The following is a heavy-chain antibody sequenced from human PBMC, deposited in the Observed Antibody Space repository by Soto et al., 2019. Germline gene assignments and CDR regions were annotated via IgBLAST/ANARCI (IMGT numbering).Heavy chain of an antibody. CDR3: ARDYYDSSGYLAFLDY. CDR1: GFTFSSYS. D-gene: IGHD3-22*01. CDR2: ISSSSSYI. J-gene: IGHJ4*02. V-gene: IGHV3-21*01. Sequence: GGSLRLSCAASGFTFSSYSMNWVRQAPGKGLEWVSSISSSSSYIYYADSVKGRFTISRDNAKNSLYLQMNSLRAEDTAVYYCARDYYDSSGYLAFLDYWGQGTLVTVS.